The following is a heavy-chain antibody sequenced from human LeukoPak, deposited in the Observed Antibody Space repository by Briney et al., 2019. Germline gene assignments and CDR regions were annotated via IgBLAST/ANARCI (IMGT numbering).Heavy chain of an antibody. CDR2: IRSSGTTK. CDR1: GFTVSSYE. J-gene: IGHJ5*02. CDR3: ARVGVVVAATGNLWFDP. V-gene: IGHV3-48*03. D-gene: IGHD2-15*01. Sequence: GGSLRLSCAASGFTVSSYEMRWVRQAPGKGLEWVSYIRSSGTTKYYADSVKGRFTISRDNAKNTLYLQMSSLRAEDTAVYYCARVGVVVAATGNLWFDPWGKGTLVTVSS.